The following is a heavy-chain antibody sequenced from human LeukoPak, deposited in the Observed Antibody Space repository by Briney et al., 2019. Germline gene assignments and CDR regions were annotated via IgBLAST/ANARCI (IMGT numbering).Heavy chain of an antibody. CDR1: GFTFPNYW. V-gene: IGHV3-7*05. J-gene: IGHJ5*02. D-gene: IGHD6-6*01. CDR3: AKVIAARPA. Sequence: PGGSLRLSCATSGFTFPNYWMSWVRQAPGKGLQWVANIKQDGRQKYYVDSVKGRFTIYRDNAKNSLYLQMDSLRAEDTAVYYCAKVIAARPAWGQGTLVSVSS. CDR2: IKQDGRQK.